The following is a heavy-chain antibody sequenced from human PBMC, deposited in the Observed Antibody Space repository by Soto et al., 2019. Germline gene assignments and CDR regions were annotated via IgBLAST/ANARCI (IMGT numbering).Heavy chain of an antibody. J-gene: IGHJ4*02. CDR3: ARDRRYCSGGSCYSADY. V-gene: IGHV1-69*12. Sequence: QVQLVQSGAEVKKPGSSVKVSCKASGGTFSSYAISWVRQAPGQGLEWMGGIIPIFGTANYAQKFQGRVTITADESTSTAYMELSSLRSEDTAVYYCARDRRYCSGGSCYSADYWGQGTLVTVSS. CDR1: GGTFSSYA. CDR2: IIPIFGTA. D-gene: IGHD2-15*01.